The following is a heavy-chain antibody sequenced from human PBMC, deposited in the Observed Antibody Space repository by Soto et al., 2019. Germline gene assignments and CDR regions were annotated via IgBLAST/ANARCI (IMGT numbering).Heavy chain of an antibody. V-gene: IGHV1-3*01. CDR1: GYTFTSYA. D-gene: IGHD4-4*01. CDR3: ARVRLDYRFDY. Sequence: GASVKASCKASGYTFTSYAMHWVRQAPGQRLEWMGWINAGNGNTKYSQKFQGRVTITRDTSESTAYMELSSLRSEDTAVYYCARVRLDYRFDYWGQGSLVTVSS. CDR2: INAGNGNT. J-gene: IGHJ4*02.